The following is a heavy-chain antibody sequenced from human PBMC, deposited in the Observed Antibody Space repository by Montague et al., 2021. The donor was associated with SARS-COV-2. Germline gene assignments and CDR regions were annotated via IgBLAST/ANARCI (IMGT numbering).Heavy chain of an antibody. D-gene: IGHD6-19*01. V-gene: IGHV3-48*03. J-gene: IGHJ4*02. CDR2: ISSSGSTI. CDR1: GFTFSSYE. Sequence: SLRLSCAASGFTFSSYEMNWVRQAPGKGLEWVSYISSSGSTIYYADSVKSRSTISRDNAKNSLYLQMNSLRAEDTAVYYCARDGALYSSGWWGGDFDYWGQGTLVTVSS. CDR3: ARDGALYSSGWWGGDFDY.